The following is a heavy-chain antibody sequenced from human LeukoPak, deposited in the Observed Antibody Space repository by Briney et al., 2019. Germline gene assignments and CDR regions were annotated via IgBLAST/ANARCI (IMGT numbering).Heavy chain of an antibody. V-gene: IGHV1-2*02. CDR3: ASPYCSSTSCYSQAAFDI. CDR1: GYTSTGYY. Sequence: GASVKVSCKASGYTSTGYYMHWVRQAPGQGLEWMGWINPNSGGTNYAQKFQGRVTMTRDTSISTAYMELSRLRSDDTAVYYCASPYCSSTSCYSQAAFDIWGQGTMVTVSS. J-gene: IGHJ3*02. CDR2: INPNSGGT. D-gene: IGHD2-2*02.